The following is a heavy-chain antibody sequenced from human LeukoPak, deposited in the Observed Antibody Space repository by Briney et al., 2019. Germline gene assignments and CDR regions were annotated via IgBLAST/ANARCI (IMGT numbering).Heavy chain of an antibody. V-gene: IGHV3-48*03. CDR2: ISSSGTAI. D-gene: IGHD1-1*01. J-gene: IGHJ4*02. CDR1: GFTFTSYG. CDR3: ARTGRLDWNFDS. Sequence: GGSLRLSCAASGFTFTSYGMNWVRQAPGKGLEWVSYISSSGTAIYHADSVKGRFTISRDNAQNSLFLKMNSLRAEDTAVYYCARTGRLDWNFDSWGQGTLVTVSS.